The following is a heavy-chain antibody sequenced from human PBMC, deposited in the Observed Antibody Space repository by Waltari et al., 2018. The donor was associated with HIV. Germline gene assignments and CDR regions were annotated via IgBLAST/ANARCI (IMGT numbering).Heavy chain of an antibody. V-gene: IGHV3-66*01. CDR1: GFTVSSNF. CDR3: ARVPRGPYGMDV. CDR2: IYSGVGT. J-gene: IGHJ6*02. Sequence: EVQLVESGGGLVQPGGSLRLSCAASGFTVSSNFMSWVRQAPGKGLEWVSVIYSGVGTYYADSVKGRFTISRDNSKNTLYLKMNSLRAEDTAVYYCARVPRGPYGMDVWGQGTTVTVSS.